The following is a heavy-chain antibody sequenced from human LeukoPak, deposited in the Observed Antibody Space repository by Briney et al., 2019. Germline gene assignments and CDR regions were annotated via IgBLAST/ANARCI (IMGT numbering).Heavy chain of an antibody. CDR2: IWYDGSDK. CDR3: ARAGDAFDI. Sequence: GRSLRLSCAASGFTFSSYGMHWVRQAPGKGLEWVAVIWYDGSDKYYTDSVKGRFTISRDNSKNTLNLQMNSLRAEDTATYYCARAGDAFDIWGQGTMVTASS. V-gene: IGHV3-33*01. CDR1: GFTFSSYG. J-gene: IGHJ3*02.